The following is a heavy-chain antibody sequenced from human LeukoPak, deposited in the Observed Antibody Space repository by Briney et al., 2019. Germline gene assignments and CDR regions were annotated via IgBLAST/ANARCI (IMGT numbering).Heavy chain of an antibody. D-gene: IGHD3-10*01. CDR2: IHHSGSA. J-gene: IGHJ4*02. Sequence: SETLSLTCAVYGGSISGYYWSWIRQPPGKGLEWIAEIHHSGSANYNPSLKSRVTISIDTSKDQFSLKLSSVTAADTAVYYCARSDYGSGNYYWSLDYWGQGTLVTVSS. CDR3: ARSDYGSGNYYWSLDY. CDR1: GGSISGYY. V-gene: IGHV4-34*01.